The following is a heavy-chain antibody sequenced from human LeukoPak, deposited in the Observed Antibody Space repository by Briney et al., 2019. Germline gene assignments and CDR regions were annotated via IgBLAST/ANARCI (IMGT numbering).Heavy chain of an antibody. CDR1: GGSISSYY. CDR2: IYYSGST. V-gene: IGHV4-59*01. D-gene: IGHD5-24*01. CDR3: ARVRDGYNLVKLFDP. Sequence: SETLSLTCTVSGGSISSYYWSWIREPPGKGLEWIGYIYYSGSTNYTPSLKSRVTISVDTSKNQFSLKLSSVTAADTAVYYCARVRDGYNLVKLFDPWGQGTLVTVSS. J-gene: IGHJ5*02.